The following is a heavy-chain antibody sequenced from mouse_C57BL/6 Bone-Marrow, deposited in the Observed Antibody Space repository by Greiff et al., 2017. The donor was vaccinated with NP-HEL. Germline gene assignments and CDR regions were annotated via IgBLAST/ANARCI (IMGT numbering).Heavy chain of an antibody. CDR3: ARKRYYYGSSSWFAY. V-gene: IGHV1-4*01. Sequence: QVQLQQSGAELARPGASVKMSCKASGYTFTSYTMHWVKQRPGQGLEWIGYINPSSGYTKYNQKFKDKATLTADKSSSTAYMQLSSLTSEDSAVYYCARKRYYYGSSSWFAYWGQGTLVTVSA. CDR1: GYTFTSYT. CDR2: INPSSGYT. D-gene: IGHD1-1*01. J-gene: IGHJ3*01.